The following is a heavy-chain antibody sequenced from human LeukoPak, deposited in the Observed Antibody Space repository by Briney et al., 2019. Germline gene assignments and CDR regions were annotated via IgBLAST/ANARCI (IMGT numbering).Heavy chain of an antibody. Sequence: PGGSLRLSCAASGFPFSSCGFNWLRQAPGKGLEWVSSVGPTGTDRYYADSVRGRFTISRDNAKNSMYLQMDSLRDEDTAVYYCATETIGRHYDYWGQGTLLTVSS. V-gene: IGHV3-21*01. CDR3: ATETIGRHYDY. D-gene: IGHD1-14*01. CDR1: GFPFSSCG. J-gene: IGHJ4*02. CDR2: VGPTGTDR.